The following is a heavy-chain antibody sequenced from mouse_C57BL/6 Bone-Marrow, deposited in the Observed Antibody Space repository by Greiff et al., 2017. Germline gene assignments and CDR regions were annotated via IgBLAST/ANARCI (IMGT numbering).Heavy chain of an antibody. Sequence: VQLQQSGAELMKPGASVKLSCKASGYTFTGYWMKWVKQRPGNGLEWIGEIIPGSGSTNYNEKFKGKATFTADTSSNTAYMQLSSLTPEDSAVYYCARGFDYYGGFVVWGKGTTVTVSS. CDR3: ARGFDYYGGFVV. V-gene: IGHV1-9*01. J-gene: IGHJ1*03. CDR2: IIPGSGST. CDR1: GYTFTGYW. D-gene: IGHD1-1*01.